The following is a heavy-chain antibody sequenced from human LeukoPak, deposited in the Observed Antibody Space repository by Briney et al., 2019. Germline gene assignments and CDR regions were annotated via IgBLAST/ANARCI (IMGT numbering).Heavy chain of an antibody. V-gene: IGHV1-18*01. Sequence: ASVNVSCKASGYTFTSYGISWVRQAPGQGLEWMGWISAYNGNTNYAQKLQGRVTMTTDTSTSTAYMELRSLRSDDTAVYYCARAPTGDYSNYMWDVWGQGTTVTVSS. CDR3: ARAPTGDYSNYMWDV. J-gene: IGHJ6*02. CDR2: ISAYNGNT. D-gene: IGHD4-11*01. CDR1: GYTFTSYG.